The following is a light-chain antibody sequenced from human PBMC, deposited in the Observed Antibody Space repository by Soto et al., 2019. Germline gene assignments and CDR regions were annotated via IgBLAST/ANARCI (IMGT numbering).Light chain of an antibody. CDR3: QQRSNWPLT. CDR2: DAS. V-gene: IGKV3-11*01. J-gene: IGKJ4*01. Sequence: EIVLTQSPATLSLSPREIATLSCRASQSVSSYLAWYQRKPGQAPRLLIYDASNRATGIPARFSGSGSGTDVTLTISSLEPEDCAVYYCQQRSNWPLTFGGGTKVEIK. CDR1: QSVSSY.